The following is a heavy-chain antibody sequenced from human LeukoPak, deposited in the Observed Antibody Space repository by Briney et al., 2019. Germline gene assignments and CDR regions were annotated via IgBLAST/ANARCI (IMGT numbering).Heavy chain of an antibody. CDR3: ARDPSPEDTRGYYDGLDI. Sequence: GGSLRLSCEGSGFQFSKDWMTWVRQAPGKGLEWVANIKEDASLKNYVDSVKGRFTTSRDNTKNSLFLQMNSLRAEDTAVYYCARDPSPEDTRGYYDGLDIWGPGTRVTVSS. CDR1: GFQFSKDW. V-gene: IGHV3-7*01. J-gene: IGHJ3*02. CDR2: IKEDASLK. D-gene: IGHD3-22*01.